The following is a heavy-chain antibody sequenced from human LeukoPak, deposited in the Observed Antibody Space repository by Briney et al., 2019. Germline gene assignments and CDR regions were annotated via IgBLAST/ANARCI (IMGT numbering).Heavy chain of an antibody. CDR1: GFTFSTYW. V-gene: IGHV3-74*01. J-gene: IGHJ3*01. Sequence: PGGSLRLSCAASGFTFSTYWMHWVRQAPGKGPVWVSRINSDGRITTYADSVKGRFTISRDNAKNILYLQIHSLTAEDTAVYYCAREEAPVEGDDAFNFWGQGTTVTVSS. D-gene: IGHD3-16*01. CDR3: AREEAPVEGDDAFNF. CDR2: INSDGRIT.